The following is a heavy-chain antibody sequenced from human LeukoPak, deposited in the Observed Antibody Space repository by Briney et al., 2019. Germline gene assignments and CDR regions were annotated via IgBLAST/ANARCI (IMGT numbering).Heavy chain of an antibody. CDR3: AGGGYCTGTSCHGIDH. Sequence: KSSETLSLTCTVSGGSISDYYWSWIRQPAGKGLEWIGRIYISGATNYNPSLKSRVTISVDESKNQVSLKLSSVTAADTAVYYCAGGGYCTGTSCHGIDHWGQGTLVTVSS. V-gene: IGHV4-4*07. CDR1: GGSISDYY. J-gene: IGHJ4*02. CDR2: IYISGAT. D-gene: IGHD2-2*01.